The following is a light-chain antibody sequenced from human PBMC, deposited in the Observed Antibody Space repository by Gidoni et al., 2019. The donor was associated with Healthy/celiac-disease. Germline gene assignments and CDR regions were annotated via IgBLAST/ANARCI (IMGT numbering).Light chain of an antibody. V-gene: IGKV1-39*01. CDR2: AAS. CDR1: QSISSY. J-gene: IGKJ1*01. Sequence: DIQMTQSPSSLSASVGDRVTITCRPSQSISSYLTWYQQTPGKAPKLLIYAASSLQSGVPSRFSGGGSGTDFTLTISSLQPEDFATYYCQQSYSTPWTFGQGTKVEIK. CDR3: QQSYSTPWT.